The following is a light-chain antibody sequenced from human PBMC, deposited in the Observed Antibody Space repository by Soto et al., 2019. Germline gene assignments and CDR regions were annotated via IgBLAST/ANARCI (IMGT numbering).Light chain of an antibody. V-gene: IGKV3-20*01. CDR3: QQYGSSPPIN. CDR2: GVS. Sequence: EIVLTQSPGTLSLSPGERATLSCRASQSVSSSYLAWYQQKPGQAPRLLIYGVSSRATGIPDRFSGSESGTDFTLTISRLEPEDFAVYYCQQYGSSPPINFGQGTRLEIK. J-gene: IGKJ5*01. CDR1: QSVSSSY.